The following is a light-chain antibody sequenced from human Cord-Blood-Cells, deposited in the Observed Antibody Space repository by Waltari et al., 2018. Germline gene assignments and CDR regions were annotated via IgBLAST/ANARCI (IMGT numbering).Light chain of an antibody. V-gene: IGKV1-5*03. CDR3: QQYRT. Sequence: DIQMTQSPSTLSASVGDRVTITCLDSQSISSWLAWYQQKPGKAPKLQIYKASSLESGVPSRFSGSGSGTEFTLTISSLQPDDFATYYGQQYRTFGQGTKVEIK. J-gene: IGKJ1*01. CDR2: KAS. CDR1: QSISSW.